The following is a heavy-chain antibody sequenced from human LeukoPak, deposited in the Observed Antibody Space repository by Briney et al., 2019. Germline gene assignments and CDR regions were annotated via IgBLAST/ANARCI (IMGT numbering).Heavy chain of an antibody. Sequence: SETLSLTCSVSGDSIGNYYWSWIRQTPGKGLEWIGCISYSGSPYYNPSLRSRLTISIDTAKNHLSLDLPSVTAADTAIYFCARGYFDTSGYSNPFDFWGPGTLVTVSS. CDR1: GDSIGNYY. J-gene: IGHJ4*02. CDR3: ARGYFDTSGYSNPFDF. D-gene: IGHD3-22*01. CDR2: ISYSGSP. V-gene: IGHV4-59*08.